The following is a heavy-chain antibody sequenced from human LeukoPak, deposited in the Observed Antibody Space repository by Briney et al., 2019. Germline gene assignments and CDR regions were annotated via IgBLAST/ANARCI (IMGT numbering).Heavy chain of an antibody. Sequence: SETLSLTCSVSGASISSHYWSWIRQPPGKGLEWIGYIHYSGSTNCNPSLKSRVTISLDPSKNQFSLKLTSVTAADTAVYYCSRAGIGFNIPGAYWGQGTLVTVSS. V-gene: IGHV4-59*11. CDR1: GASISSHY. CDR3: SRAGIGFNIPGAY. D-gene: IGHD2/OR15-2a*01. CDR2: IHYSGST. J-gene: IGHJ4*02.